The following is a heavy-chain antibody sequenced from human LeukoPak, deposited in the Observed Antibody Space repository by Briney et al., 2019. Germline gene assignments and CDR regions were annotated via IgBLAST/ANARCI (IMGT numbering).Heavy chain of an antibody. CDR1: GASITSGSDY. CDR3: ARVLDSSGWPQYYFDY. J-gene: IGHJ4*02. V-gene: IGHV4-39*07. CDR2: IYSSGST. Sequence: SETLSLTCTVSGASITSGSDYWGWIRQPPGKGLEWIGSIYSSGSTYYHPSLKSRATISADTSKNQFSLKLSSVTAADTAVYYCARVLDSSGWPQYYFDYWGQGTLVTVSS. D-gene: IGHD6-19*01.